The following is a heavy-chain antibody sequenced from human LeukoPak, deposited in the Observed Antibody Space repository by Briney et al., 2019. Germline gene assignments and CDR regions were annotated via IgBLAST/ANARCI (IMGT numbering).Heavy chain of an antibody. CDR1: GFTFSSYW. Sequence: PGGSLRLSCAASGFTFSSYWMHWVRQAPGKGLLWVSRINSDGSSTSYADSVKGRFTISRDNAKNTLYLQMNSLRAEDTAVYYCAKGPSPYFDYWGQGTLVTVSS. V-gene: IGHV3-74*01. CDR2: INSDGSST. J-gene: IGHJ4*02. CDR3: AKGPSPYFDY.